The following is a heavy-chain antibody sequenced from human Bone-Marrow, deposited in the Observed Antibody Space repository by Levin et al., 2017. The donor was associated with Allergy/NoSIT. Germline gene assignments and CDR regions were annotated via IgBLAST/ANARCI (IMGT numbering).Heavy chain of an antibody. CDR3: ARDFVMRCFGTSCYRRNEFYMDV. D-gene: IGHD2-2*01. J-gene: IGHJ6*03. CDR2: ISSSANT. CDR1: GFTFSNYE. V-gene: IGHV3-48*03. Sequence: GGSLRLSCVASGFTFSNYEMDWVRQAPGKGLEWISYISSSANTKYADSVKGRFTISRDNAKNSLFLQMNSLRADDTAVYYCARDFVMRCFGTSCYRRNEFYMDVWGQGTRVTVSS.